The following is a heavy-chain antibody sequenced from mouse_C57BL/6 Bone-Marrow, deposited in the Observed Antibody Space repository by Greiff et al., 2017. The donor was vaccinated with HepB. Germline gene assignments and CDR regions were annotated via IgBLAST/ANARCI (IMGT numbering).Heavy chain of an antibody. CDR3: TIYYYGSSLFDY. CDR2: IRLKSDNYAT. CDR1: GFTFSNYW. V-gene: IGHV6-3*01. D-gene: IGHD1-1*01. Sequence: EVKLEESGGGLVQPGGSMKLSCVASGFTFSNYWMNWVRQSPEKGLEWVAQIRLKSDNYATHYAESVKGRFTISRDDSKSSVYLQMNNLRAEDTGIYYCTIYYYGSSLFDYWGQGTTLTVSS. J-gene: IGHJ2*01.